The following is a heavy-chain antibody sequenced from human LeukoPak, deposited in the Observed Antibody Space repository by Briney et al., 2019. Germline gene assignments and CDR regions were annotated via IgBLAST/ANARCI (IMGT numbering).Heavy chain of an antibody. J-gene: IGHJ4*02. CDR1: GFTFSSYG. Sequence: GGSLRLSCAASGFTFSSYGMHWVRQAPGKGLEWVAFIRYDGSNKYYADSVKGRFTISRDNSKNTLYLQMNSLRAEDTAVYYCARDGRRVYDSSGYLDHWGQGTLVTVSS. D-gene: IGHD3-22*01. CDR2: IRYDGSNK. CDR3: ARDGRRVYDSSGYLDH. V-gene: IGHV3-30*02.